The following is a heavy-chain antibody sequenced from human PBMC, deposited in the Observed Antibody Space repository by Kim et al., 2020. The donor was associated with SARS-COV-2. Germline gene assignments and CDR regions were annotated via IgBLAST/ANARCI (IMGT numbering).Heavy chain of an antibody. V-gene: IGHV3-30-3*01. CDR2: ISYDGSNK. Sequence: GGSLRLSCAASGFTFSSYAMHWVRQAPGKGLEWVAVISYDGSNKYYADSVKGRFTISRDNSKNTLYLQMNSLRAEDTAVYYCARDSGSSAPSRSFGYWGQGTLVTVSS. J-gene: IGHJ4*02. CDR1: GFTFSSYA. CDR3: ARDSGSSAPSRSFGY. D-gene: IGHD6-6*01.